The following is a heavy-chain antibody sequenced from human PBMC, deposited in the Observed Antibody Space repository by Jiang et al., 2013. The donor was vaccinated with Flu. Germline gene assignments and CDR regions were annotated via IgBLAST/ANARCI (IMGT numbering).Heavy chain of an antibody. J-gene: IGHJ4*02. D-gene: IGHD5-24*01. CDR3: ARGSRLEIDY. Sequence: LLKPSETLSLTCAVYGESFSGYYWSWIRQPPGKGLEWIGEIYYSGSTNYNPSLKSRVTISVDTSKNQFSLKLSSVTAADTAVYYCARGSRLEIDYWGQGTLVTVSS. CDR1: GESFSGYY. CDR2: IYYSGST. V-gene: IGHV4-34*01.